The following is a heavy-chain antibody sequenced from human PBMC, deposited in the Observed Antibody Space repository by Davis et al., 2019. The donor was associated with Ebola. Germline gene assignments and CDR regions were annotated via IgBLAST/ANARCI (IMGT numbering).Heavy chain of an antibody. CDR3: ARVGYGDYWRWFDP. CDR1: GFTFSRDW. J-gene: IGHJ5*02. D-gene: IGHD4-17*01. Sequence: GESLKISCAASGFTFSRDWMHWVRQAPGKGLVWVSRINGDGSRTNYADSVKGRLTISKDNAKNTVYLQMNSLRAEDTAVYYCARVGYGDYWRWFDPWGQGTLVTVSS. V-gene: IGHV3-74*01. CDR2: INGDGSRT.